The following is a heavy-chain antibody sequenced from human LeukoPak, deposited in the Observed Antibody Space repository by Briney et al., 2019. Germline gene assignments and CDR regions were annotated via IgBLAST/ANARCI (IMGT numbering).Heavy chain of an antibody. CDR3: ARDRPGYSGYDDQGVDWFDP. J-gene: IGHJ5*02. V-gene: IGHV1-69*04. CDR1: GGTFSSYT. Sequence: SVKVSCKASGGTFSSYTISWVRQAPGQGLEWMGRIIPILGIANYAQKFQGRVTITADKSTSTAYMELNSLRSEDTAVYYCARDRPGYSGYDDQGVDWFDPWGQGTLVTVSS. D-gene: IGHD5-12*01. CDR2: IIPILGIA.